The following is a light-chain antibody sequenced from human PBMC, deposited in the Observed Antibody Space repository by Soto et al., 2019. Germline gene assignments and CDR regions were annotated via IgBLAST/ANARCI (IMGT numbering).Light chain of an antibody. CDR1: QSISGW. J-gene: IGKJ4*01. CDR3: QQYDSYPLT. V-gene: IGKV1-5*01. Sequence: DIQMTQSPSTLSASVGDRVTITCRASQSISGWLAWFQQKPGKAPKLLIYDASSLESGVPSRFRGGGSATQFTLTISSLQPDDFPTHYCQQYDSYPLTLAGGTKVDIK. CDR2: DAS.